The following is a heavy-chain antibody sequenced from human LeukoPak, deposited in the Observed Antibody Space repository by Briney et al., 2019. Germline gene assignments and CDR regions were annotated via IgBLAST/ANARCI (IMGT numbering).Heavy chain of an antibody. D-gene: IGHD3-10*01. CDR3: ARVGVVRGVALGY. CDR2: INPNSGGT. Sequence: GASVKVSCKASGYTFTGYYMHWVRQAPGQGLEWMGWINPNSGGTNYAQKFQGWVTMTRDTSISTAYMELSRLRSDDTAVYYCARVGVVRGVALGYWGQGTLVTVSS. V-gene: IGHV1-2*04. J-gene: IGHJ4*02. CDR1: GYTFTGYY.